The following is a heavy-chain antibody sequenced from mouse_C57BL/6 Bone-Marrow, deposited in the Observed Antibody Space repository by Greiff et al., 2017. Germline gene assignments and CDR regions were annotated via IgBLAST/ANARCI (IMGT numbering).Heavy chain of an antibody. CDR2: ISRGGSYT. CDR3: ARLRRRRYYFDY. V-gene: IGHV5-6*02. Sequence: EVMLVESGGDLVKPGGSLKLSCAASGFTFSSYGMSWVSQTPDKRLEWVATISRGGSYTYYPDSVKGRFTISRDNAKNTLYLQMSSLKSEDTAMYYCARLRRRRYYFDYWGQGTTLTVSS. J-gene: IGHJ2*01. CDR1: GFTFSSYG. D-gene: IGHD2-12*01.